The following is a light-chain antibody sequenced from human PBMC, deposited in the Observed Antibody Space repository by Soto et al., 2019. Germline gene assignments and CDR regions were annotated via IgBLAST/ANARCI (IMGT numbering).Light chain of an antibody. CDR2: AAS. J-gene: IGKJ5*01. CDR3: QQLNSDLT. Sequence: DIQLTQSPSFLSASVGDRVTITCRASQVISNYLAWYQQKPGKAPKLLIYAASTLQNGVPSRFSGSGSGTEFTLTIGSLQPEDFATYYCQQLNSDLTFGQGTRLEIK. V-gene: IGKV1-9*01. CDR1: QVISNY.